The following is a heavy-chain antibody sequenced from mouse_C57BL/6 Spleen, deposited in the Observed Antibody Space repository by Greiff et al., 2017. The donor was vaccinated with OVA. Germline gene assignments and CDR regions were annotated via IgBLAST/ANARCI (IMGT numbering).Heavy chain of an antibody. CDR1: GYAFSSSW. J-gene: IGHJ1*03. V-gene: IGHV1-82*01. Sequence: QVQLKESGPELVKPGASVKISCKASGYAFSSSWMNWVKQRPGKGLERIGRIYPGDGDTNYNGKFKGKATLTADKSSSTAYMQLSSLTSEDSAVYFCARSLLYYYGSSKSYWYFDVWGTGTTVTVSS. CDR3: ARSLLYYYGSSKSYWYFDV. CDR2: IYPGDGDT. D-gene: IGHD1-1*01.